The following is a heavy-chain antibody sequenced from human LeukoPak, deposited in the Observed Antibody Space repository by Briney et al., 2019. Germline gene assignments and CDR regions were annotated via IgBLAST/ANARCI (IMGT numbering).Heavy chain of an antibody. V-gene: IGHV4-31*03. D-gene: IGHD2-15*01. J-gene: IGHJ5*02. CDR1: GGSISSGGYY. CDR2: IYYSGST. CDR3: ARERGRGLFDGGYIDWFDP. Sequence: TSETLSLTCTVSGGSISSGGYYWSWIRQHPGKGLEWIGYIYYSGSTYYNPSLKSRVTISVDTSKNQFSLKLSSVTAADTAVYYCARERGRGLFDGGYIDWFDPWGQGTLVTVSS.